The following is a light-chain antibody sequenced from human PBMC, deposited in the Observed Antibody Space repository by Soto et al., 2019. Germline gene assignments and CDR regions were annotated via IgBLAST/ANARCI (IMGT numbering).Light chain of an antibody. CDR3: QTWGAGIVL. J-gene: IGLJ2*01. Sequence: QTVVTQSPSASASLGASVKLTCTLSSGHSSYAIAWHQQQPDKGPRYLMKLNSDGSHNKGDGIPDRFSGSSSGAERFLTISSLQSEDEADYYCQTWGAGIVLFGGGTKLTVL. V-gene: IGLV4-69*01. CDR2: LNSDGSH. CDR1: SGHSSYA.